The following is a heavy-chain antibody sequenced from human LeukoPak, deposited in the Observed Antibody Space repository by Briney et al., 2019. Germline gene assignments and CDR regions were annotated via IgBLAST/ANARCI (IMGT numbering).Heavy chain of an antibody. CDR2: IYHSGST. J-gene: IGHJ3*01. CDR1: GGSISSGGYY. V-gene: IGHV4-30-2*01. CDR3: ARDLQRLAAAGKDAFDV. D-gene: IGHD6-13*01. Sequence: SQTLSLTCTVSGGSISSGGYYWSWIRQPPGKGLGWSGYIYHSGSTYYNPSLKSRVTISVGTSKNQFSLKLNSVTAADTAVYYCARDLQRLAAAGKDAFDVWGQGTMVTVSS.